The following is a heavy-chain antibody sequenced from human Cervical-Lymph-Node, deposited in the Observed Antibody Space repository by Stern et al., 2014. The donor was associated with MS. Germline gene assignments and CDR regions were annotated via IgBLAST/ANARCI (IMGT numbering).Heavy chain of an antibody. J-gene: IGHJ4*02. CDR1: GFTFRNYW. V-gene: IGHV3-74*02. CDR3: TKDTYGPEDY. Sequence: EXQLVESGGGLVQPGGSLRLSCVASGFTFRNYWMHWVRQGPGKGMVWVSCINRDGTTIPQADSVKGRFTISRDNSKNTLYLQMNSLRVEDTAVYYCTKDTYGPEDYWGQGTSVTVSS. D-gene: IGHD3-10*01. CDR2: INRDGTTI.